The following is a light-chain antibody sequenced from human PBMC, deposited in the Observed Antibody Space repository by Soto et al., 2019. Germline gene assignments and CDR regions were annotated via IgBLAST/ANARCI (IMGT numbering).Light chain of an antibody. J-gene: IGKJ4*01. Sequence: DIVMTQSPDSLAVSLGERATINCKSSQSVLYRSNNKNYLAWYQQKPGQPPKLLIYWASTRESGVPDRFSGSGSGTDFTLTISSLQAEDVAVYYCQQYYSTPFTVGGGTKVDIK. CDR1: QSVLYRSNNKNY. CDR3: QQYYSTPFT. V-gene: IGKV4-1*01. CDR2: WAS.